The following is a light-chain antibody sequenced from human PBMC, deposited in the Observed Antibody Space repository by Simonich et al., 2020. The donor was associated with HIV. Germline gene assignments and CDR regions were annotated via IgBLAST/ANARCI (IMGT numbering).Light chain of an antibody. CDR3: QKYNNWPPWT. V-gene: IGKV4-1*01. CDR1: QSVLYRYNNKEY. Sequence: DIVMTQSPDSLAVSLGERATINCKSSQSVLYRYNNKEYLGWYQQKPGQPPKLLIYWASTRESGVPDRFSGSGSGTEFTLTISSLQSEDFAVYYCQKYNNWPPWTFGQGTKVEIK. J-gene: IGKJ1*01. CDR2: WAS.